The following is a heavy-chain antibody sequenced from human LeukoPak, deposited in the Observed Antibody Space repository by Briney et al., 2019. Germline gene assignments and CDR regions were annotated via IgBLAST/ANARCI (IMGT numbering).Heavy chain of an antibody. J-gene: IGHJ5*02. D-gene: IGHD3-3*01. V-gene: IGHV4-59*01. CDR3: ARGFGGYDFWSGYGEGNWFDP. Sequence: RPSETLSLTCTVSGGSISSYYWSWLRQPPGKGLEWTGYIYYSGSTNYNPSLKSRVTISVDTSKNQFSLKLSSVTAADTAVYYCARGFGGYDFWSGYGEGNWFDPWGQGTLVTVSS. CDR2: IYYSGST. CDR1: GGSISSYY.